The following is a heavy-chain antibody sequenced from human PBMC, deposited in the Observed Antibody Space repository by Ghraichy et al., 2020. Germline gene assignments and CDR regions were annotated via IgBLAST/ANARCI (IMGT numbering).Heavy chain of an antibody. CDR2: ITSSSSYI. CDR1: GFTLSSYS. J-gene: IGHJ3*01. Sequence: GGSLRLSCEASGFTLSSYSMNWVRQAPGRGLEWVSSITSSSSYIYYADSVKGRFTISRDNAKNSLYLQMTSLGAEDTAVDYCARDYCSSKKCFWGASHDAFDVWGQGTMVTVSS. CDR3: ARDYCSSKKCFWGASHDAFDV. D-gene: IGHD2-2*01. V-gene: IGHV3-21*01.